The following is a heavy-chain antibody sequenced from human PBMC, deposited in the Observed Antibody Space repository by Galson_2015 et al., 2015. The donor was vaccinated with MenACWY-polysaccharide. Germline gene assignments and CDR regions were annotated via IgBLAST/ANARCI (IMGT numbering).Heavy chain of an antibody. J-gene: IGHJ4*02. CDR1: GYTFSSYD. Sequence: SCKASGYTFSSYDINWLRQATGQRLEWMGWMNPNSGNTGYAQKFQGRVTMTRNTSISTAYMELSSLTSEDTAVYYCARGRRDTAVAAPAAVLLDYWGQGILVTVSS. CDR2: MNPNSGNT. D-gene: IGHD6-19*01. CDR3: ARGRRDTAVAAPAAVLLDY. V-gene: IGHV1-8*01.